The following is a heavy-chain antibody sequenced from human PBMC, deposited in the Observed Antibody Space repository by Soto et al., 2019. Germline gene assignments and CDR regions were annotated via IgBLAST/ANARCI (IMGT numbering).Heavy chain of an antibody. CDR1: GFTFSSYG. CDR3: ARDSDTAMVPKNLDS. D-gene: IGHD5-18*01. CDR2: IWYDGSNK. Sequence: GGSLRLSCAASGFTFSSYGMHWVRQAPGKGLEWVAVIWYDGSNKYYADSVKGRFTISRDNSKNTLYLQMNSLRAEDTAVYYYARDSDTAMVPKNLDSWRQGTLVTVSS. V-gene: IGHV3-33*01. J-gene: IGHJ5*01.